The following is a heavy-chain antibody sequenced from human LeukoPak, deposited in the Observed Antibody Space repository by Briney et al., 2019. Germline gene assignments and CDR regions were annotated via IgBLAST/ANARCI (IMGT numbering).Heavy chain of an antibody. Sequence: PSETLSLTCTVSGGSISSYYWSWIRQPPGKGLEWIGYIYYSGSTNYNPSLKSRVTISVDTSKNQFSLKLSSVTAADTAVYYCARGGFPQQWITKRPAYYFDYWGQGTLVTVSS. CDR1: GGSISSYY. V-gene: IGHV4-59*01. CDR2: IYYSGST. CDR3: ARGGFPQQWITKRPAYYFDY. J-gene: IGHJ4*02. D-gene: IGHD3-16*01.